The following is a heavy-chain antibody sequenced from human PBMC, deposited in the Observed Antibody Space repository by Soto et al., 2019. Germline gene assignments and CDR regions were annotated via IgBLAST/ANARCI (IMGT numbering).Heavy chain of an antibody. CDR1: GDSVSSNSAA. J-gene: IGHJ3*02. D-gene: IGHD3-16*01. Sequence: SQTLSLTCAISGDSVSSNSAAWNWIRQSPSRGLEWLGRTYYRSKWYNDYAVSVKSRITINPDTSKNQFSLQLSSVTPEDTAVYYCARDMDDYVWGSYESHAFDIWGQGTMVTVSS. CDR2: TYYRSKWYN. CDR3: ARDMDDYVWGSYESHAFDI. V-gene: IGHV6-1*01.